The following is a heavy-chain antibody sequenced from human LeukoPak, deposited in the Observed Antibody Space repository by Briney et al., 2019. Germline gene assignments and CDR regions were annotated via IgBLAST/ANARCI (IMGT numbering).Heavy chain of an antibody. CDR1: GGSINSDY. CDR3: ARYSSGFDL. Sequence: SETLSLTCTVSGGSINSDYWSLIRQSPGKGLEWIGDIYHSGTTVYNPSFKPRLTISLDTSKNQFSLNLNAVTAADTAVYFCARYSSGFDLWGQGTMVTVSS. CDR2: IYHSGTT. V-gene: IGHV4-59*01. D-gene: IGHD3-3*01. J-gene: IGHJ3*01.